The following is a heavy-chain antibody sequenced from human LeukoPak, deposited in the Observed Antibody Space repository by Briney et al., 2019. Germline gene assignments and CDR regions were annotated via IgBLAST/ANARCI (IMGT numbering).Heavy chain of an antibody. Sequence: PGGSLRLSCAASGFTVSSNYMNWVRQAPGKGLEWVSAISGSGGSTYYADSVKGRFTISRDNSKNTLYLQMNSLRAEDTAVYYCAKVQYPPGHIVTRAQLSYRSGYFDLWGRGTLVTVSS. D-gene: IGHD2/OR15-2a*01. CDR2: ISGSGGST. J-gene: IGHJ2*01. CDR3: AKVQYPPGHIVTRAQLSYRSGYFDL. V-gene: IGHV3-23*01. CDR1: GFTVSSNY.